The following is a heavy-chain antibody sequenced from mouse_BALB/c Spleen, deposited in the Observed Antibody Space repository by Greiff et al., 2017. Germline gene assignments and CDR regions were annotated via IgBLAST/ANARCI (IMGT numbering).Heavy chain of an antibody. Sequence: VKLMESGAELVRPGTSVKVSCKASGYAFTNYLIEWVKQRPGQGLEWIGVINPGSGGTNYNEKFKGKATLTADKSSSTAYMQLSSLTSDDSAVYFCARGDYGNYAMDYWGQGTSVTVSA. J-gene: IGHJ4*01. CDR1: GYAFTNYL. CDR3: ARGDYGNYAMDY. D-gene: IGHD2-1*01. V-gene: IGHV1-54*01. CDR2: INPGSGGT.